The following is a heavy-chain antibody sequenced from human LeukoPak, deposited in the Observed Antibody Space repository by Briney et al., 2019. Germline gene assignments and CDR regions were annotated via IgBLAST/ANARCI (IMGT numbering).Heavy chain of an antibody. Sequence: GASVKVSCKASVYTFTGYYMHWVRPASGQGLEWMGWINPNSGGTNYAQKFQGRVTMTRDTSISTAYMELSRLRSDDTAVHYCAREAAYCSGGSCYSEFHYWGQGTLVTVSS. CDR3: AREAAYCSGGSCYSEFHY. CDR1: VYTFTGYY. D-gene: IGHD2-15*01. CDR2: INPNSGGT. J-gene: IGHJ4*02. V-gene: IGHV1-2*02.